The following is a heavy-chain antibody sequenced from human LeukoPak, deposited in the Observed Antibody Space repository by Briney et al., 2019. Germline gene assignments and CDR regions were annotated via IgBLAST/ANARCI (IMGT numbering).Heavy chain of an antibody. V-gene: IGHV4-39*07. J-gene: IGHJ4*02. CDR1: GDSISSSTYY. D-gene: IGHD1-26*01. CDR3: ARGDFFHSKGATFDY. Sequence: SETLSLTCTVSGDSISSSTYYWGWIRQPPGKGLEWIGSIYYSGSTNYNPSLKSRVTISVDTSKNQFSLKLSSVTAADTAFYYCARGDFFHSKGATFDYWGQGALVTVSS. CDR2: IYYSGST.